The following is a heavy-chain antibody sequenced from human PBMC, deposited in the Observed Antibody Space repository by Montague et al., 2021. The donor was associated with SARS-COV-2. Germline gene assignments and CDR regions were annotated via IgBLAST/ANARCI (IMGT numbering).Heavy chain of an antibody. CDR3: ARDGCSGGSCYYTWFDP. CDR2: ICYSGST. CDR1: GGSISSYY. J-gene: IGHJ5*02. D-gene: IGHD2-15*01. V-gene: IGHV4-59*01. Sequence: SETLSLTCTVYGGSISSYYWSWIRQPPGKAREWMGYICYSGSTNYNPALKSRVTMSVDTSKNLFSLKLNSLTAADTAVYYCARDGCSGGSCYYTWFDPWGTGTLVSV.